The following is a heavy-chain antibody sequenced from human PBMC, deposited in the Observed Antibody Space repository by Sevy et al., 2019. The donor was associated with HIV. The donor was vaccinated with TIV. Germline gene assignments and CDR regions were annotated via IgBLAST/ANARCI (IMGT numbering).Heavy chain of an antibody. Sequence: GGSLRLSCTGSGFSIASYWMHWVRQAPGKGLVWVSRMNEDGSVTNHADSVRGRFTISRDNAKNTLYLQMNSLRVEDTAVYYCVKDFGGPNDYWGQGTLVTVSS. CDR1: GFSIASYW. CDR3: VKDFGGPNDY. D-gene: IGHD3-16*01. CDR2: MNEDGSVT. J-gene: IGHJ4*02. V-gene: IGHV3-74*01.